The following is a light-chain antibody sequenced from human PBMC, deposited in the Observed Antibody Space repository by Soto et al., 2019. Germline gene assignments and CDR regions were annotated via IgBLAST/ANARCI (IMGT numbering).Light chain of an antibody. CDR2: DAS. J-gene: IGKJ4*01. CDR1: QSINNY. CDR3: QQHQRYPVT. V-gene: IGKV1-5*01. Sequence: DIQMTQSPSTLSASVGDRVTVTCRASQSINNYLAWHQQKPGKAPKVLVYDASNLRSGVPSRFSGSGSWTEFTLTSSSLQPDDFANEYCQQHQRYPVTFGGGTKVEIK.